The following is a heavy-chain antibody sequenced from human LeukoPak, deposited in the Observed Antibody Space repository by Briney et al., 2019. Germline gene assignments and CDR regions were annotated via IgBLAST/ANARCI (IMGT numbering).Heavy chain of an antibody. CDR1: GFTFSSYA. V-gene: IGHV3-30-3*01. CDR2: ISYDGSNK. Sequence: GGSLRLSCAASGFTFSSYAMHWVRQAPGKGLEWVAVISYDGSNKYYADSVKGRFTISRDNSKNTLYLQMNSLRAEDTAVYYCARANVVVPAAAVQHWGQGTLVTVSS. J-gene: IGHJ1*01. CDR3: ARANVVVPAAAVQH. D-gene: IGHD2-2*01.